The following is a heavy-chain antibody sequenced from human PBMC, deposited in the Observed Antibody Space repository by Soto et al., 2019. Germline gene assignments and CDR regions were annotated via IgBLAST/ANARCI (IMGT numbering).Heavy chain of an antibody. J-gene: IGHJ4*02. V-gene: IGHV3-66*01. Sequence: GGSLRLSCAASGFTVSSNYMNWVRQAPGKGLEWVSIIYSGGSTYYPDSVKGRFTISRDNAKNSLFLQLDSLRAEDTAVYFCVRARSTDSRPDYWGQGTLVTVSS. CDR3: VRARSTDSRPDY. CDR2: IYSGGST. D-gene: IGHD3-22*01. CDR1: GFTVSSNY.